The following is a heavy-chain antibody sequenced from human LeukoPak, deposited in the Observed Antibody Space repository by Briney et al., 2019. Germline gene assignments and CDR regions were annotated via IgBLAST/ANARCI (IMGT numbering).Heavy chain of an antibody. CDR1: GFTFSIYA. J-gene: IGHJ5*02. CDR3: AKLGYCSGGSCYRWLDP. V-gene: IGHV3-23*01. CDR2: IGGRDGGT. D-gene: IGHD2-15*01. Sequence: PGGSLRLSCAASGFTFSIYAMSWVRHAPGKGLEWVSTIGGRDGGTYYADSVKGRFTVSRDNSKDTLYLQVNSLRAEDTAVYYCAKLGYCSGGSCYRWLDPWGQGTLVTVSS.